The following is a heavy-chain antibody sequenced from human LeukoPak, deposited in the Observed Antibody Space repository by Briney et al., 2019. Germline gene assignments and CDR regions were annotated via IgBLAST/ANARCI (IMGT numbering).Heavy chain of an antibody. CDR1: GGSISGGSWF. D-gene: IGHD3-10*01. CDR2: IYASAST. Sequence: SETLSLTCTVYGGSISGGSWFWIRLRQPAGMGREWVVRIYASASTNYNASLKSRVTISADMSKNQFSLTLSSVTATDTAVYYCARERAGEGALDIWGQGSLVTVSS. V-gene: IGHV4-61*02. CDR3: ARERAGEGALDI. J-gene: IGHJ3*02.